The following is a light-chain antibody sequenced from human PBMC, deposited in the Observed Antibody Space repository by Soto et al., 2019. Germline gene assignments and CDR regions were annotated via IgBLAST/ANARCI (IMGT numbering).Light chain of an antibody. CDR3: QQQDTSLPHT. CDR2: GAS. CDR1: QGIRSIY. J-gene: IGKJ2*01. Sequence: EIVLTQSPGTLSLSPGERATLSCRASQGIRSIYLSWYQQKAGQAPRLLIYGASSTAAGIPDSCSGSGSGTDFTLNINRPEPEDFATSYCQQQDTSLPHTFGRGTKLQIK. V-gene: IGKV3-20*01.